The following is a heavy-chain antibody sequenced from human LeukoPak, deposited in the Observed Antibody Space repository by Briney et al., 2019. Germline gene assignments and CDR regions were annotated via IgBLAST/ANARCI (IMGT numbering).Heavy chain of an antibody. CDR2: IYYSGST. D-gene: IGHD3-16*01. Sequence: PSETLSLTCTVSGGSISSYYWGWIRQPPGKGLEWIGSIYYSGSTYYNPSLKSRVTISVDTSKNQFSLKLSSVTAADTAVYYCARDYTRCYYMDVWGKGTTVTVSS. J-gene: IGHJ6*03. CDR3: ARDYTRCYYMDV. CDR1: GGSISSYY. V-gene: IGHV4-39*07.